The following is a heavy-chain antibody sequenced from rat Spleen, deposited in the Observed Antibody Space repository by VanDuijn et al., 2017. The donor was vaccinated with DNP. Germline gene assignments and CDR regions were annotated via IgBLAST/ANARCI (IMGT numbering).Heavy chain of an antibody. CDR3: ARGYYAGGYYYS. CDR2: IIYDGTST. V-gene: IGHV5-7*01. Sequence: EVQLVESGGGLVQPGGSLKLSCAASGFTFTAYNMAWVRQAPKKGLEWVASIIYDGTSTDYGDSVKGRFTISRDNAKSTLHLHMDSLRSEDTATYYCARGYYAGGYYYSWGQGVMVTVSS. J-gene: IGHJ2*01. D-gene: IGHD1-12*02. CDR1: GFTFTAYN.